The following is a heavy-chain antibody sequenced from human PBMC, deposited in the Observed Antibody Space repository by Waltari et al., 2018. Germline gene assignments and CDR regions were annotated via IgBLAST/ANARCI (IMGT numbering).Heavy chain of an antibody. V-gene: IGHV4-39*01. CDR3: GRIAFGDEGGYFQY. Sequence: QLPLQGSGPGLVKPSVTLSRTCTVSGGSISTNCHWGWVRQPPGKGLEWMGNMQYRGSTFYNPSLESRVTISLDTWKNQFSLRLSSVGAADTAVYFCGRIAFGDEGGYFQYWGQGTLVTVSS. J-gene: IGHJ1*01. CDR1: GGSISTNCH. CDR2: MQYRGST. D-gene: IGHD4-17*01.